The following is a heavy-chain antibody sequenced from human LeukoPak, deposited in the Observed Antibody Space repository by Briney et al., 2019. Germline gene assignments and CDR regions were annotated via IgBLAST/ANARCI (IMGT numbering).Heavy chain of an antibody. J-gene: IGHJ4*02. Sequence: ASVKVSCKASGGTFSSYAISWVRQAPGQGLEWMGWSSAYNDNTNYAQKLQGRVTMTTDTSTSTAYMELRSLRSDDTAVYYCARGFSESRSTLDYWGQGTLVTVSS. CDR2: SSAYNDNT. D-gene: IGHD2/OR15-2a*01. V-gene: IGHV1-18*01. CDR3: ARGFSESRSTLDY. CDR1: GGTFSSYA.